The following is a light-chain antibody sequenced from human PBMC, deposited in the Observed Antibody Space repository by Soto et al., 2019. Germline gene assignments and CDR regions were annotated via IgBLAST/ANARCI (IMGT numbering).Light chain of an antibody. CDR1: SSDVGGYNY. Sequence: QSVLTQPRSVSGSPGQSVTISCTGTSSDVGGYNYVSWYQQHPGKAPKLMIFDVSKRPSGVPDRLSGSKSGNTASLTISGLQAEDEALYYCCSYSSSSTFYVFGNGTKVTVL. CDR3: CSYSSSSTFYV. V-gene: IGLV2-11*01. CDR2: DVS. J-gene: IGLJ1*01.